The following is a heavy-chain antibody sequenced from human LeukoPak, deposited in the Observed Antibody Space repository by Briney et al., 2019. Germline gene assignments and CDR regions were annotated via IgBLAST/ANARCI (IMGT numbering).Heavy chain of an antibody. CDR2: IRYDGSNK. CDR1: GFAFSSYG. D-gene: IGHD3-22*01. J-gene: IGHJ4*02. V-gene: IGHV3-30*02. Sequence: GGSLRLSCAASGFAFSSYGMHWVRQAPGKGLEWVAFIRYDGSNKYYADSVKGRFIISRDNSKNTLYLQMNSLRAEDTAVYYCAKDTDRIIMIVIDYWGQGTLVTVSS. CDR3: AKDTDRIIMIVIDY.